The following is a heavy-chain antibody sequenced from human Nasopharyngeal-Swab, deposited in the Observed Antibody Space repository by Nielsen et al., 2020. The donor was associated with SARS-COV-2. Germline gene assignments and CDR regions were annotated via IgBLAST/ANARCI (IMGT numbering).Heavy chain of an antibody. Sequence: PGKGLEWVSTIGFRADDTHNVDSVECRFTVSRDDSKSKLFLQKNSLRGEDTAVYYCVRDFPYNEDSWGQGTLVTVSS. CDR2: IGFRADDT. J-gene: IGHJ4*02. D-gene: IGHD5-24*01. V-gene: IGHV3-23*01. CDR3: VRDFPYNEDS.